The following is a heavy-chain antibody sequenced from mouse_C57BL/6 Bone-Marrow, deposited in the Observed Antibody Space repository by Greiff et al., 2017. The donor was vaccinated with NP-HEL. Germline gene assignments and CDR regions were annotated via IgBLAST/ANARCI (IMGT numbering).Heavy chain of an antibody. V-gene: IGHV1-4*01. D-gene: IGHD2-2*01. Sequence: QVQLKESGAELARPGASVKMSCKASGYTFTSYTMHWVKQRPGQGLEWIGYINPSSGYTKYNQKFKDKATLTADKSSSTAYMQLSSLTAEDSAVYYCARFGYPWYFDVWGKGTTVTVSS. CDR3: ARFGYPWYFDV. CDR2: INPSSGYT. CDR1: GYTFTSYT. J-gene: IGHJ1*03.